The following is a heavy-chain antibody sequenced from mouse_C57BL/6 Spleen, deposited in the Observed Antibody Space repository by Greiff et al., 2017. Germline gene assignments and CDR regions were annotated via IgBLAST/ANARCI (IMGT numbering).Heavy chain of an antibody. CDR1: GYAFSSSW. V-gene: IGHV1-82*01. CDR3: ARMVGIYYGNYDWYFDV. D-gene: IGHD2-1*01. J-gene: IGHJ1*03. CDR2: IYPGDGDT. Sequence: VHLVESGPELVKPGASVKISCKASGYAFSSSWMNWVKQRPGKGLEWIGRIYPGDGDTNYNGKFKGKATLTADKSSSTAYMQLSSLTSEDSAVYFCARMVGIYYGNYDWYFDVWGTGTTVTVSS.